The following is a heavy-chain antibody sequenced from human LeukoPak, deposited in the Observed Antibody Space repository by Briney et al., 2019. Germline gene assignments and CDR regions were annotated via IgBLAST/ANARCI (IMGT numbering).Heavy chain of an antibody. J-gene: IGHJ1*01. CDR1: GGSISSRGYY. CDR3: ARRAAGTQYFQH. Sequence: PSETLSLTCTASGGSISSRGYYWGWIRQPPGRGLEWIVSIYYSVSTYYSPSLKSRVTISVDTSMYQLSVRLSSVTAAEKAVYYCARRAAGTQYFQHWGQGTLVTVSS. CDR2: IYYSVST. D-gene: IGHD6-13*01. V-gene: IGHV4-39*01.